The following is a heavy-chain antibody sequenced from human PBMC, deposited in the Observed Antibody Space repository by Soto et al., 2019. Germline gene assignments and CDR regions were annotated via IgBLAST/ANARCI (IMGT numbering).Heavy chain of an antibody. CDR3: CIAARPIGFDY. D-gene: IGHD6-6*01. CDR2: IYSGGST. Sequence: GGSLRLSCAASGFTVSSNYKSWVRQAPGKGLEWVSVIYSGGSTYYADSVKGRFTISRDNSKNTLYLQMNSLRAEDTAVYYCCIAARPIGFDYWGQGTLVTVSS. V-gene: IGHV3-66*01. J-gene: IGHJ4*02. CDR1: GFTVSSNY.